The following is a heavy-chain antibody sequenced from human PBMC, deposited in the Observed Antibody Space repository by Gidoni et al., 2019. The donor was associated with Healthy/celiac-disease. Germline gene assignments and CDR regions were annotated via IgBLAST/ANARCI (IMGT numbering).Heavy chain of an antibody. D-gene: IGHD3-9*01. Sequence: VQLVQSGAEVKKPGSSVKVSCKASGGTFSSYTISWVRQAPGQGLEWMGRIIPILGIANYAQKFQGRVTITADKSTSTAYMELSSLRSEDTAVYYCARPTGADYYFDYWGQGTLVTVSS. CDR1: GGTFSSYT. CDR3: ARPTGADYYFDY. CDR2: IIPILGIA. V-gene: IGHV1-69*02. J-gene: IGHJ4*02.